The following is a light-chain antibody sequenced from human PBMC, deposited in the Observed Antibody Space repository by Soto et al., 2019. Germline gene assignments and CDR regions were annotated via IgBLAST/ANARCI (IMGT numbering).Light chain of an antibody. CDR1: SSNIGAGYE. Sequence: QSVLTQPPSVSGAPGQRVTISCTGSSSNIGAGYEVHWYQQLPGTAPKLLISGNSNRPSGVPDRFSGSKSGTSASLAITGLQAEDEADYYCQSYDSSLSAPYVFGTGTQLTVL. J-gene: IGLJ1*01. V-gene: IGLV1-40*01. CDR2: GNS. CDR3: QSYDSSLSAPYV.